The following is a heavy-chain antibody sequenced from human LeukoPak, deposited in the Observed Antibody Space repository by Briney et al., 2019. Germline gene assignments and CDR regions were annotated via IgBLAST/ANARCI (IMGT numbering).Heavy chain of an antibody. CDR3: APKMYYYDSSAYYPFDY. CDR1: GFTFDTYA. D-gene: IGHD3-22*01. Sequence: PGGSLRLSCAPSGFTFDTYAMNWVRQTPGKGLEWVSYISSSSSTIHYAGSVKGRFTISRDNAKNSLYLEMNSLRAEDTAVYYCAPKMYYYDSSAYYPFDYWGQGTLVTVSS. J-gene: IGHJ4*02. V-gene: IGHV3-48*01. CDR2: ISSSSSTI.